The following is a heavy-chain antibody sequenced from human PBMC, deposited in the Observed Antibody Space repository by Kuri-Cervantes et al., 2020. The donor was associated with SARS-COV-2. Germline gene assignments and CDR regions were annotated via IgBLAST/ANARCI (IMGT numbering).Heavy chain of an antibody. D-gene: IGHD6-13*01. CDR3: AKDTSLIAEGVLDV. V-gene: IGHV3-9*01. CDR1: GFTFDDYA. Sequence: SLKISCAASGFTFDDYAMHWVRQAPGKGLEWVSGISWNSGSIGYADSVKGRFTVSRDNSKNTLYLQMNSLRAEDTAVYYCAKDTSLIAEGVLDVWGKGTTVTVSS. CDR2: ISWNSGSI. J-gene: IGHJ6*04.